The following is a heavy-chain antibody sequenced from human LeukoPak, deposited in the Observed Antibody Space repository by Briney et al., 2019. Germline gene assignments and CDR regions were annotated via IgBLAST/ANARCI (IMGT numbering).Heavy chain of an antibody. D-gene: IGHD1-26*01. CDR1: GFTFGDYA. CDR3: TRDWGTYSGSYQDY. J-gene: IGHJ4*02. V-gene: IGHV3-49*05. CDR2: IRSKAYGWTT. Sequence: NPGGSLRLSCTASGFTFGDYAMSWFRQAPGKGLEWVGFIRSKAYGWTTEYAASVKGRFTISRDDSKSIAYLQMNSLKTEDTAVYYCTRDWGTYSGSYQDYWGQGTLVTVSS.